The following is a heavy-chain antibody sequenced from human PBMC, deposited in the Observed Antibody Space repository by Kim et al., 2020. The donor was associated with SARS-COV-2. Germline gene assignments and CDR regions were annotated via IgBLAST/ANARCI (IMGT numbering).Heavy chain of an antibody. CDR2: MNKDGAYGGEI. V-gene: IGHV3-7*01. CDR1: GFTFSSHW. Sequence: GGSLRLSCVDSGFTFSSHWMYWVRQAPGKGLEWVANMNKDGAYGGEIFYADSVRGRFTISRDNAKKSLYLQMNSLRVEDTAVYYCVRGTEDVWGQGTTVIVSS. CDR3: VRGTEDV. J-gene: IGHJ6*02.